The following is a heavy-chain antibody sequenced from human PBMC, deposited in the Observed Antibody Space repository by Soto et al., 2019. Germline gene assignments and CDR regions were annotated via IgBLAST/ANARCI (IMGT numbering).Heavy chain of an antibody. V-gene: IGHV4-31*03. CDR1: GGSISSGGYY. D-gene: IGHD2-15*01. Sequence: QVQLQESGPGLVKPSQTLSLTCTVSGGSISSGGYYWSWIRQHPGKGLEWIGYIYYSGSTYYNPSLKSRVTISVDTSKNQFSLKLSSVTAADTAVYYCARGPSAATVYYYYMDVWGKGTTVTVSS. J-gene: IGHJ6*03. CDR2: IYYSGST. CDR3: ARGPSAATVYYYYMDV.